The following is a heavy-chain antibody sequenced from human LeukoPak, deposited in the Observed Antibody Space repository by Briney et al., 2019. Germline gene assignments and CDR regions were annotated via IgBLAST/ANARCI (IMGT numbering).Heavy chain of an antibody. J-gene: IGHJ4*02. V-gene: IGHV3-23*01. CDR1: GFTFSSYA. D-gene: IGHD3-9*01. CDR3: AKDPLLRYFDWLLYYFDY. Sequence: GGSLRLSCAASGFTFSSYAMSWVRQAPGKGLEWVSAISGSGGSTYYADSVKGRFTISRDNSKNTLYLQMNRLRAEDTAVYYCAKDPLLRYFDWLLYYFDYWGQGTLVTVSS. CDR2: ISGSGGST.